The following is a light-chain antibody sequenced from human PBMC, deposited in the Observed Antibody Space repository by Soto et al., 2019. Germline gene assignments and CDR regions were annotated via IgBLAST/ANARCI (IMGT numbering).Light chain of an antibody. CDR2: AAS. V-gene: IGKV1-39*01. CDR1: QSISNH. CDR3: QQSYSTPPIT. Sequence: DIQMTQSPSSLSASVEYRVIITCRASQSISNHLNWYQQKPGKAPKLLIFAASSLQSGVPSRFSGSRSGPDFTLTIRSLQPEDFATYYCQQSYSTPPITFGQGTRREIK. J-gene: IGKJ5*01.